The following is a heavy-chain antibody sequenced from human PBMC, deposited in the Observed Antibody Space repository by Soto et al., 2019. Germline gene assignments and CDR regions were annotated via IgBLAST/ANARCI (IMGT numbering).Heavy chain of an antibody. CDR3: ARENVAAPIDY. Sequence: GGSLRLSCAASGFTFSSYAMHWVRRAPGKGLEWVAVISYDGSNKYYADSVKGRFTISRDNSKNTLYLQMNSLRAEDTAVYYCARENVAAPIDYWGQGTLVTVSS. J-gene: IGHJ4*02. CDR1: GFTFSSYA. CDR2: ISYDGSNK. D-gene: IGHD6-13*01. V-gene: IGHV3-30-3*01.